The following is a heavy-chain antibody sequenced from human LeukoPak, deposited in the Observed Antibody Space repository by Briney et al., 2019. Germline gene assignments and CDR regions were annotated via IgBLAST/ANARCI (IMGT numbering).Heavy chain of an antibody. Sequence: SETLSLTCTVSGGSISSYYWSWIRQPAGKGLEWIGRIYTSGSTNYNPSLKSRVTISVDKSKNQFSLKLSSVTAADTAVYYCAGWAVGLDNYYDSRTDDYWGQGTLVTVSS. V-gene: IGHV4-4*07. CDR3: AGWAVGLDNYYDSRTDDY. D-gene: IGHD3-22*01. CDR1: GGSISSYY. J-gene: IGHJ4*02. CDR2: IYTSGST.